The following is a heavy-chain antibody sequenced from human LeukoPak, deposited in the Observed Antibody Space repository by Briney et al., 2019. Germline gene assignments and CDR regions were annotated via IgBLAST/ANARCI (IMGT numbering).Heavy chain of an antibody. CDR2: INHSGST. CDR1: GGSFSGYY. Sequence: PSETLSLTCAVYGGSFSGYYWSWIRQPPGKGLEWIGEINHSGSTNYNPSLKSRVTISVDTSKNQFSLKLSSVTAADTAVYYCTRHFGSGRDDYWGQGTLVTVSS. V-gene: IGHV4-34*01. D-gene: IGHD3-10*01. CDR3: TRHFGSGRDDY. J-gene: IGHJ4*02.